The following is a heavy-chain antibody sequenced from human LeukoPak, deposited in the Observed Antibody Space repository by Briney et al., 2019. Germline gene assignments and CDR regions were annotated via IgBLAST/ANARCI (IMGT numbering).Heavy chain of an antibody. Sequence: GGSLRLSCAASGFTFSSYSMNWVRQAPGKGLEWVSSISSSSSYIYYADSVKGRFTISRDNAKNSLYLQMNSLRAEDTAVYYCARGSYSSSWSMGWFDPWGQGTLVTVSS. CDR3: ARGSYSSSWSMGWFDP. J-gene: IGHJ5*02. CDR2: ISSSSSYI. D-gene: IGHD6-13*01. CDR1: GFTFSSYS. V-gene: IGHV3-21*01.